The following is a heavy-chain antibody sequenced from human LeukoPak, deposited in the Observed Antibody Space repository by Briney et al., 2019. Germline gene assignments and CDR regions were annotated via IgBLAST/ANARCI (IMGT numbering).Heavy chain of an antibody. D-gene: IGHD6-13*01. CDR2: IYYSGST. Sequence: SSETLSLTCTVSGGSISSSSYYWGWIRQPPGKGLEWIGSIYYSGSTYYNPSLKSRVTISVDTSKNQFSLKLSSVTAADTAVYYCARDASSYNWFDPWGQGTLVTVSS. J-gene: IGHJ5*02. CDR1: GGSISSSSYY. CDR3: ARDASSYNWFDP. V-gene: IGHV4-39*07.